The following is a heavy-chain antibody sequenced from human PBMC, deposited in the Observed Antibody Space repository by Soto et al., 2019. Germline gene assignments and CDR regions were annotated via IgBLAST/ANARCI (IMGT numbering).Heavy chain of an antibody. CDR2: IYYSGST. V-gene: IGHV4-61*01. Sequence: QVQLQESGPGLVKPSETLSLTCTVSGDSVSSSSYYWSWIRQPPGKGLERIGYIYYSGSTNYNPSPKRRVTISVDTSKKQLYLKLSSVTAEDTAVYYCESASEQLLLQPQFDSWGQGTLVTVSS. D-gene: IGHD2-15*01. J-gene: IGHJ4*02. CDR1: GDSVSSSSYY. CDR3: ESASEQLLLQPQFDS.